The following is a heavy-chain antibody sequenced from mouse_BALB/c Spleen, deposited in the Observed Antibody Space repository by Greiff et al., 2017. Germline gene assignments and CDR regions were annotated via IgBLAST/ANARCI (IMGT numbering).Heavy chain of an antibody. V-gene: IGHV1S137*01. CDR1: GYTFTDYA. CDR2: ISTYYGDA. J-gene: IGHJ3*01. D-gene: IGHD2-1*01. Sequence: VKLQQSGAELVRPGVSVKISCKGSGYTFTDYAMHWVKQSHAKSLEWIGVISTYYGDASYNQKFKGKATMTVDKSSSTAYMELARLTSEDSAIYYCARYAAYGNYGFAYWGQGTLVTVSA. CDR3: ARYAAYGNYGFAY.